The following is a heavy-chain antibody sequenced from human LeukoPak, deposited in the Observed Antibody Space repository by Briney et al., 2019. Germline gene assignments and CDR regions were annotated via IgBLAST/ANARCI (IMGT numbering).Heavy chain of an antibody. CDR3: ARDYYDSSGYYYGINDY. Sequence: SETLSLTCAVYGGSFSGYYWSWIRQPPGKGLEWIGEINHSGSTNYNPSLKSRVTISVDTSKNQFSLKLSSVTAADTAVYYCARDYYDSSGYYYGINDYWGQGTLVTVSS. V-gene: IGHV4-34*01. J-gene: IGHJ4*02. D-gene: IGHD3-22*01. CDR2: INHSGST. CDR1: GGSFSGYY.